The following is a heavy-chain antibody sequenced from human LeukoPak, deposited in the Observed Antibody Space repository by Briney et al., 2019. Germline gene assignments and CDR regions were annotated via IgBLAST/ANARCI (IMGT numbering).Heavy chain of an antibody. J-gene: IGHJ4*02. V-gene: IGHV4-34*01. Sequence: PSETLSLTCGVSGVSFDDYCWSWVRQTPGKGLEWLGEINHSGYTNDSPSLKSRVTLSIDTSRKQFSLNLRSVTVADAGIYYCTRMTTGHDYWGQGTLVTVSS. CDR2: INHSGYT. CDR3: TRMTTGHDY. D-gene: IGHD4-17*01. CDR1: GVSFDDYC.